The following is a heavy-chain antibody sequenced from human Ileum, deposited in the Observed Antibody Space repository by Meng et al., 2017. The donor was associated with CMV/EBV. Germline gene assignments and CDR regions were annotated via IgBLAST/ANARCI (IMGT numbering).Heavy chain of an antibody. D-gene: IGHD1-20*01. CDR3: ARSFNWNAGRGFDY. J-gene: IGHJ4*02. CDR1: GYTLTGHY. CDR2: INPNSGAT. Sequence: SGYTLTGHYMHWVRRAPGQGLEWMGQINPNSGATNYAQKFQGRVTLTRDTSISTAYMELSSLRSDDTAVYYCARSFNWNAGRGFDYWGQGTLVTVSS. V-gene: IGHV1-2*06.